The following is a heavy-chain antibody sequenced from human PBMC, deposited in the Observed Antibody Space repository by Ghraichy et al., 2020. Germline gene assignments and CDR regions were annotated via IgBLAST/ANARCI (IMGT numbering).Heavy chain of an antibody. CDR2: INHSGST. V-gene: IGHV4-34*01. D-gene: IGHD1-7*01. CDR3: ARSNYAHGMDV. Sequence: SETLSLTCAVYGGSFSGYYWSWIRQPPGKGLEWIGEINHSGSTNYNPSLKSRVTISVDTSKNQFSLKLSSVTAADTAVYYCARSNYAHGMDVWGQGTTVTVSS. CDR1: GGSFSGYY. J-gene: IGHJ6*02.